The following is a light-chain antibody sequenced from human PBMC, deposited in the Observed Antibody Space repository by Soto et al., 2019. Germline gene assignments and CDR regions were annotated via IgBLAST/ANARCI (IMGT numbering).Light chain of an antibody. CDR2: DVT. CDR3: GSYTSTDTPFV. Sequence: QSALSQPASVSGSPGQSITISCTGTSSDVGGFEYVSWYQHQPGKAPKLIIYDVTKRPSGVSNRFSGSKSGNTASLTISGIQAEDESDYYCGSYTSTDTPFVFGTGTKVTVL. V-gene: IGLV2-14*01. J-gene: IGLJ1*01. CDR1: SSDVGGFEY.